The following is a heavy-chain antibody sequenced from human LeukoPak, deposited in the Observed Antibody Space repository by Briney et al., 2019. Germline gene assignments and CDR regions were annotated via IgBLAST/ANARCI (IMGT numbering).Heavy chain of an antibody. CDR2: LSYDGSNK. CDR1: GFTFSSHA. Sequence: GGSLRLSCAASGFTFSSHAMHWVRQAPGKGLEWVAVLSYDGSNKYYADSVKGRFTISRDNSKNTLYLQMNSPRVGDTAVYYCARVVEMATIFGCMDVWGQGTTVTVSS. D-gene: IGHD5-24*01. V-gene: IGHV3-30-3*01. J-gene: IGHJ6*02. CDR3: ARVVEMATIFGCMDV.